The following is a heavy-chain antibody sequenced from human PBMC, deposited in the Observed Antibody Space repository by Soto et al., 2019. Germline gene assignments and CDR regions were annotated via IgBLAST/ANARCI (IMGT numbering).Heavy chain of an antibody. Sequence: GASVKVSCKASGYTFTSYAMHWVRQAPGQRLEWMGWINAGNGNTKYSQKFQGRVTITRDTSASTAYMELSSLRSEDTAVHYCARDGEGYYYYYGMDVWGQGTTVTVSS. V-gene: IGHV1-3*01. CDR1: GYTFTSYA. J-gene: IGHJ6*02. CDR3: ARDGEGYYYYYGMDV. CDR2: INAGNGNT. D-gene: IGHD7-27*01.